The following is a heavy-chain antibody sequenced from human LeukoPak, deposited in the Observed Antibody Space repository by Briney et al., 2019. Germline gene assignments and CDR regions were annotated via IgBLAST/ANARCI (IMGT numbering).Heavy chain of an antibody. CDR3: ASSGSSPYYGMDV. CDR1: GGSISSSNW. D-gene: IGHD6-19*01. CDR2: IYHSGST. V-gene: IGHV4-4*02. J-gene: IGHJ6*02. Sequence: SETLSLTCGVFGGSISSSNWWSWVRQPPGKGLEWIGEIYHSGSTNYNPSLKSRVTISVDKSKNQFSLKLSSVTAADTAVYYCASSGSSPYYGMDVWGQGTTVTVSS.